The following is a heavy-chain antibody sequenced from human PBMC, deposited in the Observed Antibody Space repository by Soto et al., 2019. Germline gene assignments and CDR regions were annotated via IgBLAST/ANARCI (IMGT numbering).Heavy chain of an antibody. CDR3: AGWQVAGTGPAFDI. V-gene: IGHV3-23*01. Sequence: WGSLRLSCAASGFTFSSYAMSWVRQAPGKGLEWVSAISGSGGSTYYADSVKGRFTISRDNSKNTLYLQMNSLRAEDTAVYYCAGWQVAGTGPAFDIWGQGTMVTVSS. CDR1: GFTFSSYA. J-gene: IGHJ3*02. CDR2: ISGSGGST. D-gene: IGHD6-19*01.